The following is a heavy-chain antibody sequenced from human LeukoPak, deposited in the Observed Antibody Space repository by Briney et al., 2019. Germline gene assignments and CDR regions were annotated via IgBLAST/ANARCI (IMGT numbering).Heavy chain of an antibody. V-gene: IGHV4-4*02. CDR1: GGPISSSHW. Sequence: SETLSLTCAISGGPISSSHWWNWVRQPPGKGLEWIGEIFHSGSTSYNPSLKSRVTISVDKSKNQFSLKLSSVTAADTAVYYCARIYDFWSGYYVSVAPYFDLWGRGTLVTVSS. CDR2: IFHSGST. J-gene: IGHJ2*01. CDR3: ARIYDFWSGYYVSVAPYFDL. D-gene: IGHD3-3*01.